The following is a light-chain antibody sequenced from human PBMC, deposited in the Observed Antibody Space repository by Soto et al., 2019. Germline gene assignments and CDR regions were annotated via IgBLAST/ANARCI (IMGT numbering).Light chain of an antibody. CDR1: QSGSN. CDR2: GAS. Sequence: EVVMTQSPATLSVSPGEGATLSCRASQSGSNLAWYQQRPGQAPRLLIYGASTRATGVPIRFSGSGSGTEFTLTISSLQSEDFAVYYCQQYIHWPWTFGRGTKVDIK. J-gene: IGKJ1*01. V-gene: IGKV3-15*01. CDR3: QQYIHWPWT.